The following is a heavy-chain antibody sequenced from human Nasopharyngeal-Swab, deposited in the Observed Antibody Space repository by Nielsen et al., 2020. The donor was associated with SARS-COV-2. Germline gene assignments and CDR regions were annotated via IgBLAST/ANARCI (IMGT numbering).Heavy chain of an antibody. D-gene: IGHD3-22*01. CDR1: GYTFTSYG. Sequence: ASVKVSCKASGYTFTSYGISWVRQAPGQGLEWMGWVSAYNGNTNYAQKPQGRVTMTTDTSTSTAYMELRSLRSDDTAVYYCARDQTYYYDSSGYYQDYWGQGTLVTVSS. J-gene: IGHJ4*02. CDR2: VSAYNGNT. V-gene: IGHV1-18*01. CDR3: ARDQTYYYDSSGYYQDY.